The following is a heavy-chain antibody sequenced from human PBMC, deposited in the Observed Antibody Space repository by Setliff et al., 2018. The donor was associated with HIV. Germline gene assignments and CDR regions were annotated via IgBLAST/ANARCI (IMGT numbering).Heavy chain of an antibody. CDR2: IIPMFDTK. D-gene: IGHD4-17*01. CDR3: AVIPEGTRGLSGDYVS. Sequence: SVKVSCKASGGIFTNYVLSWVRQAPGQGLDWMGGIIPMFDTKNYAQNFQDRVTIKTDESATTAYMELSSLRSDDTAVYFCAVIPEGTRGLSGDYVSWGQGTLVTSPQ. CDR1: GGIFTNYV. V-gene: IGHV1-69*05. J-gene: IGHJ5*02.